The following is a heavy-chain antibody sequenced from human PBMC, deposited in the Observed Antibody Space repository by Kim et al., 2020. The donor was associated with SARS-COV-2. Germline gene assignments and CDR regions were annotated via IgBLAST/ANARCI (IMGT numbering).Heavy chain of an antibody. CDR3: TRGIGYSMDV. Sequence: ETVEYAAPVKGRFTISRDDAKNTMYLQMNSLKSEDTAVYYCTRGIGYSMDVWGQGTTVTVSS. CDR2: ETV. V-gene: IGHV3-15*01. D-gene: IGHD2-2*02. J-gene: IGHJ6*02.